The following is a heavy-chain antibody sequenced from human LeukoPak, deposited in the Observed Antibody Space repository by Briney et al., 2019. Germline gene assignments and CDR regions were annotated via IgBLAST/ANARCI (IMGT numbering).Heavy chain of an antibody. CDR2: IYPGDSDT. CDR1: GYRFTSYW. V-gene: IGHV5-51*01. Sequence: GESLKISCKGSGYRFTSYWIGWVRQMPGKGLEWMGIIYPGDSDTRYSPSFQGQVTISADKSISTAYLQWSSLKTSDTAMYYCARQDTAMVTRPFDYWGQGTLVTVSS. J-gene: IGHJ4*02. CDR3: ARQDTAMVTRPFDY. D-gene: IGHD5-18*01.